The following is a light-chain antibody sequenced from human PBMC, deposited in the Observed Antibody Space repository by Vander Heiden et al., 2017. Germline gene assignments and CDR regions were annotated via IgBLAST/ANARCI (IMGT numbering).Light chain of an antibody. J-gene: IGLJ3*02. V-gene: IGLV1-47*01. Sequence: QSVLTQPPSASGTPGQRVTIYCSGSSSNIGAGHVNWYQQLPGAAPKVLIYGTSQRPSGVPDRFSGSKSGTSATLAISGLRSDDEADYYSASWDDSLSVVLFGGGTRLTVL. CDR2: GTS. CDR3: ASWDDSLSVVL. CDR1: SSNIGAGH.